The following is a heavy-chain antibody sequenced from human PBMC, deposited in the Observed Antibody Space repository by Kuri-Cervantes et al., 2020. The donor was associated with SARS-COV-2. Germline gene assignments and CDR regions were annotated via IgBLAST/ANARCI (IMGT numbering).Heavy chain of an antibody. CDR3: ARLPTYYDFWSGYPAFDYYYYGMDV. CDR2: IYYSGST. CDR1: GGSISSYY. Sequence: SETLSLTCTVSGGSISSYYWSWIRQPPGKGLEWIGYIYYSGSTNYNPSLKSRVTISVDTSKNQFSLKLSSVTAADTAVYYCARLPTYYDFWSGYPAFDYYYYGMDVWGQGTTVTVSS. J-gene: IGHJ6*02. V-gene: IGHV4-59*08. D-gene: IGHD3-3*01.